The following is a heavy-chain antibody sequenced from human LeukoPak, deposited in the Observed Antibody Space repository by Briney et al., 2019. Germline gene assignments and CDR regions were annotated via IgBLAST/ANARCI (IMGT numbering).Heavy chain of an antibody. CDR3: AKDQTIAATGTGNWFHP. J-gene: IGHJ5*02. CDR1: GFTFNDYA. Sequence: GGSLRLSCAASGFTFNDYAMNWVRQAPGMGLEWVSGISGTGVSTYYADSVKGRFTISRDNSKNTLYLQMNSLRAEDTALYYCAKDQTIAATGTGNWFHPWGQGTLVTVSS. D-gene: IGHD6-13*01. V-gene: IGHV3-23*01. CDR2: ISGTGVST.